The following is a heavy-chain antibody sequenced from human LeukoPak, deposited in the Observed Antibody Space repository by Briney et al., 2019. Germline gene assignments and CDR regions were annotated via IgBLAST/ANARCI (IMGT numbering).Heavy chain of an antibody. CDR1: GFTFSSYA. Sequence: PGGSLRLSCAASGFTFSSYAMTWVRQAPGKGLEWVSTISNNGDSAYYADSVKGRFTISRDNSKNTLYLQMSSLRAEDTAIYYCAKALQAFSNYVFSVPLSGYGMDVWGQGTTVSVSS. CDR3: AKALQAFSNYVFSVPLSGYGMDV. J-gene: IGHJ6*02. CDR2: ISNNGDSA. D-gene: IGHD4-4*01. V-gene: IGHV3-23*01.